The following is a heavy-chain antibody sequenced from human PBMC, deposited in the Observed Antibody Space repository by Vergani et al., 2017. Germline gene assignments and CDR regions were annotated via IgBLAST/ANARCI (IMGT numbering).Heavy chain of an antibody. D-gene: IGHD2-15*01. V-gene: IGHV4-38-2*01. CDR1: GFSIDNGYY. CDR3: TRHWAVVAANNWFDP. Sequence: QVQLQESGPGLVKPSETLSLTCAVSGFSIDNGYYWDWIRQPPGKGLEWIGSIYRTGRTHFNPSLKSRVTMSEDTSKNQFSLNLTSVTAADTAVYYCTRHWAVVAANNWFDPWGQGTLVTVSS. CDR2: IYRTGRT. J-gene: IGHJ5*02.